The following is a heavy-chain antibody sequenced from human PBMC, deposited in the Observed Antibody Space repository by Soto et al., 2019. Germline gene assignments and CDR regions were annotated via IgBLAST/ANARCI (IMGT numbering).Heavy chain of an antibody. J-gene: IGHJ6*03. Sequence: GGSLRLSCAASGFTFSSYSMNWVRQAPGKGLEWVSSISSSSSYIYYADSVKGRFTISRDNAKNSLYLQMNSLRAEDTAVYYCARVDSSSPVIYYYYYMDVWGKGTTVTV. CDR1: GFTFSSYS. D-gene: IGHD6-13*01. CDR2: ISSSSSYI. CDR3: ARVDSSSPVIYYYYYMDV. V-gene: IGHV3-21*01.